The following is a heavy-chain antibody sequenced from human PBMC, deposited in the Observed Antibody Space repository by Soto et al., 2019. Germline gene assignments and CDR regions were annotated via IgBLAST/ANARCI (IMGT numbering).Heavy chain of an antibody. CDR3: ALRYCSRTTCPPLNSYFYMDV. CDR1: GFTFNNYA. D-gene: IGHD2-2*01. V-gene: IGHV3-23*01. CDR2: ISGSGGST. Sequence: EVQLLESGGGLVQPGGSLRLSCAASGFTFNNYAMTWVRQAPGKGLEWVSGISGSGGSTFYAGSVKGRFPISRDNSKNTLYLQMNSLRAEDTAVYYCALRYCSRTTCPPLNSYFYMDVWGKGTTVTVSS. J-gene: IGHJ6*03.